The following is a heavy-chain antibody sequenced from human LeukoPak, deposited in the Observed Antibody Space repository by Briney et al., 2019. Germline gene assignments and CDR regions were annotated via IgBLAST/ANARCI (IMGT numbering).Heavy chain of an antibody. D-gene: IGHD6-19*01. CDR1: GGSISRYY. Sequence: PSETLSLTCSVSGGSISRYYWSWIRQPAGKGLEWIGRIYTSGSTNYNPSLKSRVTMSVDTSKNQFSLKLSSVTAADTAVYYCAREATSGGDFDYWGQGTLVTVSS. V-gene: IGHV4-4*07. CDR2: IYTSGST. CDR3: AREATSGGDFDY. J-gene: IGHJ4*02.